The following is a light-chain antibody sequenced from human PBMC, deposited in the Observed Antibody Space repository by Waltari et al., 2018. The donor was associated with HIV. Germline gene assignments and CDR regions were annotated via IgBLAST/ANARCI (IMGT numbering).Light chain of an antibody. Sequence: DIQMTQSPSTLSASVGDTVVITCRASQSIYNWLAWYQQKPGRAPRLLVSRTSLLESGVSSRFTGSGSGTEFTLTIRSLQPDDIGTYYCQQYSTHYAFGQGTRVE. CDR1: QSIYNW. V-gene: IGKV1-5*03. CDR3: QQYSTHYA. J-gene: IGKJ2*01. CDR2: RTS.